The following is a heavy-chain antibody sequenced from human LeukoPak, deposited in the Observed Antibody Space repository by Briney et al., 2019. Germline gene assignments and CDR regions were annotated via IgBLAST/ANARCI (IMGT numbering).Heavy chain of an antibody. Sequence: GGSLRLSCAASGFTFSSYSMNWVRQAPGKGLEWVSYISSSSSTIYYADSVKGRFTISRDNAKNSLYLQMNSLRAEDTAVYYCARDREYQLLPTYYFDYWGQGTLVTVSS. CDR3: ARDREYQLLPTYYFDY. D-gene: IGHD2-2*01. CDR2: ISSSSSTI. CDR1: GFTFSSYS. V-gene: IGHV3-48*04. J-gene: IGHJ4*02.